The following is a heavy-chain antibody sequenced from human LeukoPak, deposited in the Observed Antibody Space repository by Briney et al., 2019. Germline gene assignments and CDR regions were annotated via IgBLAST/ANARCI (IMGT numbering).Heavy chain of an antibody. CDR3: ARPVFPRRAAAGMDAFDI. CDR2: IKQDGSEK. J-gene: IGHJ3*02. D-gene: IGHD6-13*01. V-gene: IGHV3-7*01. CDR1: GFTFSSYW. Sequence: GGSLRLSCAASGFTFSSYWMSWVRQAPGKGLEWVANIKQDGSEKYYVDSVKGPFTISRDNAKNSLYLQMNSLRAEDTAVYYCARPVFPRRAAAGMDAFDIWGQGTMVTVSS.